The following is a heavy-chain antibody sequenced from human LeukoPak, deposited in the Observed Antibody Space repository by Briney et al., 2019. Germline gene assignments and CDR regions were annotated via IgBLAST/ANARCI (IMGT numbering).Heavy chain of an antibody. CDR3: ARGLKGVVVPAAIMDVGYYYHYYMDV. D-gene: IGHD2-2*02. CDR2: IYYSGST. J-gene: IGHJ6*03. CDR1: GGSISSYY. Sequence: SETLSLTCTVSGGSISSYYWSWIRQPPGKGLEWIGYIYYSGSTNYNPSLKSRVTISVDTSKNQFSLKLSSVTAADTAVYYCARGLKGVVVPAAIMDVGYYYHYYMDVWGKGTTVTVSS. V-gene: IGHV4-59*12.